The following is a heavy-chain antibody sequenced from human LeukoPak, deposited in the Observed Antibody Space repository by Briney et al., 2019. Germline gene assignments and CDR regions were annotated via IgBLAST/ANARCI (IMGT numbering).Heavy chain of an antibody. D-gene: IGHD3-22*01. V-gene: IGHV4-59*01. CDR3: ARVTGYMIEDYFDY. CDR1: GGSISSYY. CDR2: IYYSGST. J-gene: IGHJ4*02. Sequence: SETLSLTCTVSGGSISSYYWSWIRQPPGKGLGWVGYIYYSGSTNYNPSLTRRVTISVATSKNQFSLRLSSVTAAATAVYYCARVTGYMIEDYFDYWGQGTLVTVSS.